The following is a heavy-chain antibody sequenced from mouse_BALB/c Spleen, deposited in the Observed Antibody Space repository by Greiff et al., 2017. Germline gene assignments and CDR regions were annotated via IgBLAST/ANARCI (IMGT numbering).Heavy chain of an antibody. D-gene: IGHD1-1*01. CDR3: ARGGFITTVVADY. Sequence: VQLQQTGPELVKPGASVKISCKASGYSFIDYIMLWVKQSHGKSLEWIGNINPYYGSTSYNLKFKGKATLTVDKSSSTAYMQLSSPTSEDSAVYYCARGGFITTVVADYWGQGTTLTVSS. J-gene: IGHJ2*01. CDR2: INPYYGST. V-gene: IGHV1-39*01. CDR1: GYSFIDYI.